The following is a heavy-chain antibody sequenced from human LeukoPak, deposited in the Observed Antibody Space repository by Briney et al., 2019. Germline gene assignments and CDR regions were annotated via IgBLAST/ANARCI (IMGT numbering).Heavy chain of an antibody. CDR3: ARDRDEFDY. Sequence: SETLSLTCTVSGGSISSYYWSWIRQPPGKGLEWIGYIYYSGSTNYNPSLKSRVTISVDTSKNQFSLKLSSVTAADTAVYYCARDRDEFDYWGQGTLVTVSS. V-gene: IGHV4-59*01. J-gene: IGHJ4*02. CDR2: IYYSGST. D-gene: IGHD3-10*01. CDR1: GGSISSYY.